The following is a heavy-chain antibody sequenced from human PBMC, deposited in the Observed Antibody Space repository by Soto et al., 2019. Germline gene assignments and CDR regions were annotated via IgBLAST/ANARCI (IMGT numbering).Heavy chain of an antibody. CDR2: IYYSGST. Sequence: PSETLSLTGTVSAGPISSYYWGWIRQPPGKGLEWIGYIYYSGSTNYNPSPKSRVTISVDTSKNQFSLKLSSVTAADTAVYYCARDNGYSYGYTLDHWGQGTLVTVS. CDR3: ARDNGYSYGYTLDH. J-gene: IGHJ4*02. CDR1: AGPISSYY. D-gene: IGHD5-18*01. V-gene: IGHV4-59*01.